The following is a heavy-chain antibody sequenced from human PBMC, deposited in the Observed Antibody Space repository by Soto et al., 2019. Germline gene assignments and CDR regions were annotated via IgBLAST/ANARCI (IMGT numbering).Heavy chain of an antibody. Sequence: QVQLVQSGAEVKKPGSSMKVSCKASGATFSSYAISWVRQAPGQGLEWMGGIIPIFGTANYAQKFQGRVTITADESTSTAYMELSSLRSEDTAVYYCARPHWNLRDWFDPWGQGTLVTVSS. J-gene: IGHJ5*02. D-gene: IGHD1-1*01. CDR2: IIPIFGTA. CDR1: GATFSSYA. CDR3: ARPHWNLRDWFDP. V-gene: IGHV1-69*01.